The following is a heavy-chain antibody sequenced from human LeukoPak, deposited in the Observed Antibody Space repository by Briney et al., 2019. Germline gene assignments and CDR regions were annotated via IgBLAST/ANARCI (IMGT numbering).Heavy chain of an antibody. J-gene: IGHJ6*03. Sequence: SVKVSCKASGGTFSSYAISWVRQAPGQGLEWMGGIIPIFGTANYAQKFQGRVTITADESTSTAYMELSSLRSEDTAVYYCSNPPPRYCSSTSCYNYYYYYYMDVWGKGTTVTVSS. D-gene: IGHD2-2*02. CDR1: GGTFSSYA. V-gene: IGHV1-69*13. CDR2: IIPIFGTA. CDR3: SNPPPRYCSSTSCYNYYYYYYMDV.